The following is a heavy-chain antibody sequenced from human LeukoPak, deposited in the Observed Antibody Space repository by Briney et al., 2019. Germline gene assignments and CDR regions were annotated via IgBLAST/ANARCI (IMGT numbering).Heavy chain of an antibody. CDR3: AKAFGNYYDSSGRTFDM. CDR1: GFTFNSYA. V-gene: IGHV3-23*01. CDR2: ISGSGANT. D-gene: IGHD3-22*01. J-gene: IGHJ3*02. Sequence: GGSLRLSCAASGFTFNSYAMNWVRQAPGKGLEWVSVISGSGANTYYADSVKGRFTISRDNSKNTLYLQMNGLRAEDTAVYYCAKAFGNYYDSSGRTFDMWGQGTMVTVSS.